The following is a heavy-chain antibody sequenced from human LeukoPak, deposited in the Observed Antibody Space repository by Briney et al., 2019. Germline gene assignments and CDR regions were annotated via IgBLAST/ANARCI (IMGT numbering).Heavy chain of an antibody. J-gene: IGHJ4*02. V-gene: IGHV3-74*01. CDR3: ARASGTDSSGYLQIDY. D-gene: IGHD3-22*01. CDR1: GFTFSRSW. Sequence: GGSLRLSCAASGFTFSRSWMHWVRQAPGKGLVWLSRINSDGGDTTYADSVKGRFTISRDNAKNTLYLQMNSLRAEDTAMYYCARASGTDSSGYLQIDYWGQGTLVTVFS. CDR2: INSDGGDT.